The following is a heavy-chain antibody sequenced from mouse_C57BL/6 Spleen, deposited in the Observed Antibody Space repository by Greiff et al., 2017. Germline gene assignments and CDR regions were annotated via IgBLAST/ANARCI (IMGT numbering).Heavy chain of an antibody. CDR1: GFSLTSYG. CDR3: ATSYYSNYGGYFDV. CDR2: LSGVGST. J-gene: IGHJ1*03. Sequence: VQLQQSGPGLVAPSQSLSITCTVSGFSLTSYGVDWVRQSPGTGLEWLGVLSGVGSTNYNSALKSRLSISKDNSKSQFFLKMNSLQTDDTAMYYCATSYYSNYGGYFDVWGTGTTVTVSS. D-gene: IGHD2-5*01. V-gene: IGHV2-6*01.